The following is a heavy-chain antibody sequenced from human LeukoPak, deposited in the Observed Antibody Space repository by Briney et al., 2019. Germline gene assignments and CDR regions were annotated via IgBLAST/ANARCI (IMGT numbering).Heavy chain of an antibody. CDR2: ISSGSSYI. J-gene: IGHJ6*03. V-gene: IGHV3-21*01. CDR3: ACTSGYDFSFYYYYYMDV. D-gene: IGHD5-12*01. Sequence: GGSLRLSCAASGFTFSSYSMNWVRQAPGKGLEWVSSISSGSSYIYYADSVKGRFTISRDNAKNSLYLQMNSLSAEDTAVYYCACTSGYDFSFYYYYYMDVWGKGTTVTVSS. CDR1: GFTFSSYS.